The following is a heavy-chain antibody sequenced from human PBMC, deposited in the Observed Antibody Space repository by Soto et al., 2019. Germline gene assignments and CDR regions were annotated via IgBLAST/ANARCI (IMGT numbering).Heavy chain of an antibody. CDR1: GFTFRSYS. Sequence: PVGSLRLSCAASGFTFRSYSMNWVRQAPGKGLEWVSSISSSSTYMYYADSVKGRFTISRDNAKNSLHLQMNSLRAEDTAIYYCAEVLARNSNSDYWGQGTLVNVSS. J-gene: IGHJ4*02. CDR3: AEVLARNSNSDY. D-gene: IGHD6-13*01. V-gene: IGHV3-21*01. CDR2: ISSSSTYM.